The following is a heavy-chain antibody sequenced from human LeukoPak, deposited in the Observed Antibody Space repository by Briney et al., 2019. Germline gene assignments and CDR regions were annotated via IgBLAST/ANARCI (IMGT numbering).Heavy chain of an antibody. D-gene: IGHD3-10*01. CDR2: VNPCGST. J-gene: IGHJ5*02. Sequence: SETLSLTCAVYAGSFSGYNWTWIRHPPRKGLEWVGEVNPCGSTSYNPSLKSRVPISLDTSKKQFSLKLRSVTAADTAVYYCARGIDFRGSFETWGQGTLVTVSS. CDR1: AGSFSGYN. V-gene: IGHV4-34*01. CDR3: ARGIDFRGSFET.